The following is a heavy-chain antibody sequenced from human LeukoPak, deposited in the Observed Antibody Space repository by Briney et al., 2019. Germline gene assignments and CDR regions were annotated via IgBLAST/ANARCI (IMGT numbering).Heavy chain of an antibody. CDR2: IRYDGSNE. CDR3: AKDWPHGSGTYFYALDI. Sequence: PGGSLRLSCEASGITFSSYGIHWVRQAPGKGLEWVAFIRYDGSNEHYADSVKGRFTISRDNSKSTLYLQLNSLRAGDTAVYYCAKDWPHGSGTYFYALDIWGQGTMVTVSS. D-gene: IGHD1-26*01. CDR1: GITFSSYG. V-gene: IGHV3-30*02. J-gene: IGHJ3*02.